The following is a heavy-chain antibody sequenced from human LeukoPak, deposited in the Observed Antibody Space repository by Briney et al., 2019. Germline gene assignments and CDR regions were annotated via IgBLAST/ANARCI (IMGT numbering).Heavy chain of an antibody. CDR1: GFTFSSYA. Sequence: PGGSLRLSCAASGFTFSSYAMHWVRQAPGKGLEWVAVISYDGSNKYYADSVKGRFTISRDNSKNTLYLQMNSLRAEDTAVYYCARGGWFGELLFHYFDYWGQGTLVTVSS. CDR2: ISYDGSNK. D-gene: IGHD3-10*01. CDR3: ARGGWFGELLFHYFDY. V-gene: IGHV3-30*04. J-gene: IGHJ4*02.